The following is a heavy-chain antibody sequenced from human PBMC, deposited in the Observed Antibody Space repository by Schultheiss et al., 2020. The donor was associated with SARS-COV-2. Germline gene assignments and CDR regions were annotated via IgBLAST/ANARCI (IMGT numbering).Heavy chain of an antibody. Sequence: SETLSLTCAVYGGSFSGYYWSWIRQPPGKGLEWTGEINHSGSTNYNPSLKSRVTISVDTSKNQFSLKLSSVTAADTAVYYCARDGRKDIVVVPAAPRPYYYYYYGMDVWGQGTTVTFSS. V-gene: IGHV4-34*01. D-gene: IGHD2-2*01. CDR2: INHSGST. J-gene: IGHJ6*02. CDR3: ARDGRKDIVVVPAAPRPYYYYYYGMDV. CDR1: GGSFSGYY.